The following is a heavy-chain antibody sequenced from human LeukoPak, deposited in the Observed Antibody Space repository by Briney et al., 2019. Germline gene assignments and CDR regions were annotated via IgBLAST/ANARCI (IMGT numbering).Heavy chain of an antibody. CDR2: ISAYNGNT. Sequence: GASVKVSCKASGYTFTSYGISWVRRAPGQGLEWMGWISAYNGNTNYAQKLQGRVTMTTDTSTSTAYMELRGLRSDDTAVYYCAREVYYYGSGSPNPIYYFDYWGQGTLVTVSS. V-gene: IGHV1-18*01. CDR3: AREVYYYGSGSPNPIYYFDY. D-gene: IGHD3-10*01. J-gene: IGHJ4*02. CDR1: GYTFTSYG.